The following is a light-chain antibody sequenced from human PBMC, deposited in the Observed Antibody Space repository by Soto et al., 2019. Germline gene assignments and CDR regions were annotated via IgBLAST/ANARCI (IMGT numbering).Light chain of an antibody. Sequence: DIQMTQSPSSLSASVGDRVTITCRTSQGISNYLAWYQQKPGKVPKLLIYAASTLQSGVPSRFGGSGSGTDFTLTISSLQPEDVATYYCQRYNSAEFTFGPGTKVDIK. J-gene: IGKJ3*01. CDR2: AAS. CDR1: QGISNY. V-gene: IGKV1-27*01. CDR3: QRYNSAEFT.